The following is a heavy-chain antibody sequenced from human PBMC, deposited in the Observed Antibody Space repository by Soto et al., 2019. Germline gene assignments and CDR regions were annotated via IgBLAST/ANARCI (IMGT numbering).Heavy chain of an antibody. CDR3: ARDRLMATAGTARHYFGLDV. J-gene: IGHJ6*02. Sequence: SETLSLTCTVSGGSIRSGGYYWSWVRQNPRRGLEWIGNIYYSGNTYYNPSLKSRLTISVDTSKNQFSLNLSSVTAADTAVYYCARDRLMATAGTARHYFGLDVWGQGTTVTSP. CDR1: GGSIRSGGYY. CDR2: IYYSGNT. V-gene: IGHV4-31*03. D-gene: IGHD5-18*01.